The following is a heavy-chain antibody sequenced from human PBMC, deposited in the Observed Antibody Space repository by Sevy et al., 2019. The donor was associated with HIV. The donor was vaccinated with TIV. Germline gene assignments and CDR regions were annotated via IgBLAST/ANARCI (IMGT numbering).Heavy chain of an antibody. CDR3: TRDRYSGSYPDWFDP. Sequence: GGSLRLSCTASGFTFGDYAMSWVRQAPGKGLEWVGFIRSKAYGGTTEYAASVKGRFTISRDDSKSIAYLQMNSLKTEDTAVYYCTRDRYSGSYPDWFDPWGQRTLVTVSS. CDR2: IRSKAYGGTT. J-gene: IGHJ5*02. D-gene: IGHD1-26*01. CDR1: GFTFGDYA. V-gene: IGHV3-49*04.